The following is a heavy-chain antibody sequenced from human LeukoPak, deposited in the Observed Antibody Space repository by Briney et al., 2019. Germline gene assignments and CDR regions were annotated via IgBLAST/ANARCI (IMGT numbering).Heavy chain of an antibody. CDR2: INHSGST. CDR1: GGSFSGYY. CDR3: ARGRGSPPLKHRRMAAQAAFDI. Sequence: SETLSLTCAVYGGSFSGYYWSWIRQPPGKGLEWIGEINHSGSTNYNPSLKSRVTISVDTSKNQFSLKLSSVTAADTAVYYCARGRGSPPLKHRRMAAQAAFDIWGQGTMVTVSS. D-gene: IGHD6-25*01. V-gene: IGHV4-34*01. J-gene: IGHJ3*02.